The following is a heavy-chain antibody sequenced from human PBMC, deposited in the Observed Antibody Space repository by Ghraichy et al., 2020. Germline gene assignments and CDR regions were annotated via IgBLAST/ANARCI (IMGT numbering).Heavy chain of an antibody. D-gene: IGHD3/OR15-3a*01. CDR2: IYWDDDK. J-gene: IGHJ3*02. CDR3: AHRKKWTGGAAFDI. V-gene: IGHV2-5*02. CDR1: GSSLSTSGVA. Sequence: SGPTLVKPTQTLTLTCTLSGSSLSTSGVAVGWIRQPPGKALEWLAQIYWDDDKRYSPSLKSRLTITKDTSKNQVVLTMTNMDPVDTATYYCAHRKKWTGGAAFDIWGQGTMVTVSS.